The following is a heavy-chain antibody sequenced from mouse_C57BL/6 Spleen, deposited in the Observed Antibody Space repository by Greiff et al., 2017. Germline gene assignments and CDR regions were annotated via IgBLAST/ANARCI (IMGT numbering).Heavy chain of an antibody. CDR2: IDPSDSYT. CDR3: ARGGSSYVWFAY. J-gene: IGHJ3*01. D-gene: IGHD1-1*01. Sequence: QVQLQQPGAELVMPGASVKLSCKASGYTFTSYWMHWVKQRPGQGLEWIGEIDPSDSYTNYNQKFKGKSTLTVDKSSSTAYMQLRSLTSEDSAVYYCARGGSSYVWFAYWGQGTLVTVSA. V-gene: IGHV1-69*01. CDR1: GYTFTSYW.